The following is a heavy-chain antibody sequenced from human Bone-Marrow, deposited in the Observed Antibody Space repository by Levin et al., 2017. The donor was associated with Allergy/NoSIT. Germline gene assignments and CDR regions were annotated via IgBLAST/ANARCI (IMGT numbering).Heavy chain of an antibody. Sequence: GESLKISCAASGFIFDDYGMSWVRQAPGKGLEWVSDINWNGGSTYSAESVKGRFTISRDNAKSSLYLQMNSLRVEDTALYHCARRTTEDAFDIWGQGTMVTVSP. J-gene: IGHJ3*02. CDR2: INWNGGST. CDR1: GFIFDDYG. CDR3: ARRTTEDAFDI. V-gene: IGHV3-20*01. D-gene: IGHD4-11*01.